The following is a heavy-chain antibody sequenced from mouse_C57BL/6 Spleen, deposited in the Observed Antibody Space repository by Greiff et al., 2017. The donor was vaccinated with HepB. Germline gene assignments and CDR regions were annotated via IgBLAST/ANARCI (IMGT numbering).Heavy chain of an antibody. CDR3: ARSDRTWWYFAV. CDR1: GFTFSDYG. Sequence: EVQLVESGGGLVKPGESLKLSCAASGFTFSDYGMHWVRQAPEKGLEWVAYISSGSSTIYYADTVKGRYTISRDNAKNTLFLQMTSLRSEATAMYYCARSDRTWWYFAVWGTGTTVTVSS. D-gene: IGHD2-14*01. CDR2: ISSGSSTI. J-gene: IGHJ1*03. V-gene: IGHV5-17*01.